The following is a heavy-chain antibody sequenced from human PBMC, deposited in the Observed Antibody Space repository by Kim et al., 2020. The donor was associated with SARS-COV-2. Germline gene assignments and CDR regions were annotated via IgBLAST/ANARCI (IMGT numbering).Heavy chain of an antibody. CDR2: FYYSGST. J-gene: IGHJ6*02. Sequence: SETLSLTCTVSGGSISSYYWSWIRQPPGKGLEWIGYFYYSGSTNYNPSLKSRVTISVDTSKNQFSLKLSSVTAADTAVYYCARAGLPNQPTYYYYGMDVWGQGTTVTVSS. V-gene: IGHV4-59*13. CDR1: GGSISSYY. CDR3: ARAGLPNQPTYYYYGMDV. D-gene: IGHD3-10*01.